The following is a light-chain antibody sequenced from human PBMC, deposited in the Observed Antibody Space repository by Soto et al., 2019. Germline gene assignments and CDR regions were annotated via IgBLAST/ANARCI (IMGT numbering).Light chain of an antibody. CDR2: GAS. CDR1: QSVRSSH. Sequence: HTTAPLKLSPGESATLSCRASQSVRSSHLAWYQQKPGQAPRLLIYGASSRATGIPDRFSGSGSGTDFTLTISRLEPEDFAVYYCQQYGSSFWTFGQGTKVDI. J-gene: IGKJ1*01. CDR3: QQYGSSFWT. V-gene: IGKV3-20*01.